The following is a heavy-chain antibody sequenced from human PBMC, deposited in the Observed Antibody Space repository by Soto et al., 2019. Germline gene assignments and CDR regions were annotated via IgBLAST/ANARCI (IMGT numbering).Heavy chain of an antibody. CDR3: ARDVGRLVISNYFDY. Sequence: QVQLVQSGAEVKKPGASVKVSCKASGYIFTDYYMHWVRQAPGQGLEWMGIINSSGGSTFYTQKFQGRVTMTRDTSTSTVYIELSSLSSEDTAVYYCARDVGRLVISNYFDYWCQGTLVTVSS. CDR1: GYIFTDYY. J-gene: IGHJ4*02. CDR2: INSSGGST. V-gene: IGHV1-46*01. D-gene: IGHD3-9*01.